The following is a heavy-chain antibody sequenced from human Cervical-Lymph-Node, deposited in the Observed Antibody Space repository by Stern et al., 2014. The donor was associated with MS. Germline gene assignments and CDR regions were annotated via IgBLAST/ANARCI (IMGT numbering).Heavy chain of an antibody. D-gene: IGHD7-27*01. V-gene: IGHV1-69*01. CDR2: IVPAFDTK. CDR3: ARDINGGRGYL. Sequence: VQLVESGAEVKKPGSSVKVSCKALGGVFSTYTLAWVRQAPGHGLEWMERIVPAFDTKTYAQRFLGRVTLTADESTSTAYMELSSLRSEDTAIYYCARDINGGRGYLWGQGTLVTVSS. CDR1: GGVFSTYT. J-gene: IGHJ4*02.